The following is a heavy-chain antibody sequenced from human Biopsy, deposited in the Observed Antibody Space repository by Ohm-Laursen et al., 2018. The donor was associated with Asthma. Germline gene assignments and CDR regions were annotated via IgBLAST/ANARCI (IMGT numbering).Heavy chain of an antibody. CDR2: IKHDGSEN. Sequence: SLRLSCAATGFTFSDYYMSWIRQVPGRGLEWVANIKHDGSENNHVDSLKGRFTISRDNAKNSLYLQMNSLRAEDTAVYYCARTFHFWSPYHAEHYQLWGQGTLVTVSS. V-gene: IGHV3-7*01. D-gene: IGHD3-3*02. CDR1: GFTFSDYY. CDR3: ARTFHFWSPYHAEHYQL. J-gene: IGHJ1*01.